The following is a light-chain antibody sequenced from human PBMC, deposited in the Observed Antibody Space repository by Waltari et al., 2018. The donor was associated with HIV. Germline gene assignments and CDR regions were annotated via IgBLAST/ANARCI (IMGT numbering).Light chain of an antibody. V-gene: IGLV6-57*01. CDR1: SGSIASDY. Sequence: NFMLTQPHSVSESPGKTVTISCTRTSGSIASDYVQWYQQRPGRSPTTVIYEDNQSPSGVPERFSGSSDSSSNSAALTISGRKTEDEADYYCQSYDSSKQGVFGGGTKLTVL. J-gene: IGLJ3*02. CDR2: EDN. CDR3: QSYDSSKQGV.